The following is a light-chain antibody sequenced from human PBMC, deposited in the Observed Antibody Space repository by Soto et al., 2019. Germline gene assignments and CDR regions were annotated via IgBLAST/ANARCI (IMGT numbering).Light chain of an antibody. Sequence: DFQMTQSPSTLSASVGDRVTITCRASQSISSWLAWYQQKPGKAPKLLIYDASSLESGVPSRFSGSGSGTEFTLTTSSLQPDDFATYYCQQYNSYWTFGQGTKVEIK. CDR3: QQYNSYWT. V-gene: IGKV1-5*01. J-gene: IGKJ1*01. CDR2: DAS. CDR1: QSISSW.